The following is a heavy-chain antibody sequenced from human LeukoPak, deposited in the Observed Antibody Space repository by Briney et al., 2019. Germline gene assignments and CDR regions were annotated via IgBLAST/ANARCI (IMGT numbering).Heavy chain of an antibody. CDR1: GGSVSSGSYY. Sequence: SETLSLTCTVSGGSVSSGSYYWSWIRQPPGKGLEWIGYIYYSGSTNYNPSLKSRVTISVDTSENQFSLKLSSVTAADTAVYYCARSLGTTVPQNGLDYWGQGTLVTVSS. V-gene: IGHV4-61*01. CDR2: IYYSGST. J-gene: IGHJ4*02. CDR3: ARSLGTTVPQNGLDY. D-gene: IGHD4-11*01.